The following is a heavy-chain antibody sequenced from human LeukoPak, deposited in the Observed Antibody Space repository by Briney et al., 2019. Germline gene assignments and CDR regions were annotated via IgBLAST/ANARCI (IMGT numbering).Heavy chain of an antibody. J-gene: IGHJ4*02. V-gene: IGHV1-18*01. CDR2: ISAYNGNT. Sequence: GASVKVSCKASGYTFTSYGISWVRQAPGQGLEWMGWISAYNGNTNYAQKLQGRVTMTTDTSTSTAYMELRSLRPDDTAVYYCARDWGYCSGGSCPNFDYWGQGTLVTVSS. CDR1: GYTFTSYG. D-gene: IGHD2-15*01. CDR3: ARDWGYCSGGSCPNFDY.